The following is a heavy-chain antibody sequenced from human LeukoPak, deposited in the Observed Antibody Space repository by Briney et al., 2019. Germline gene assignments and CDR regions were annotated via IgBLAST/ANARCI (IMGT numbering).Heavy chain of an antibody. V-gene: IGHV4-59*01. J-gene: IGHJ6*02. CDR1: GGSISSYY. D-gene: IGHD6-13*01. CDR3: ARYQLAIAAASYGMDV. CDR2: IYYSGST. Sequence: SETLSLTCGVSGGSISSYYWSWIRQPPGKGLEWIGYIYYSGSTNYNPSLKSRVTISVDTSKNQFSLKLSSVTAADTAVYYCARYQLAIAAASYGMDVWGQGTTVTVSS.